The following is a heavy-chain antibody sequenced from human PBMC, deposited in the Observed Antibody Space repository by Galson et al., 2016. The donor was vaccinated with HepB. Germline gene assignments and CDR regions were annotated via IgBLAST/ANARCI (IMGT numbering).Heavy chain of an antibody. V-gene: IGHV3-30*04. CDR1: GFTFSSYA. CDR3: VRGDSSGYDSGSRGFDN. CDR2: MSYDGGKK. D-gene: IGHD3-22*01. J-gene: IGHJ4*02. Sequence: SLRLSCAASGFTFSSYAMHWVRQAPGKGLEWVAMMSYDGGKKYYADSVKGRFTISRDNSENTLYLQMSSLRPEDTAGYYCVRGDSSGYDSGSRGFDNWGQGALVTVSS.